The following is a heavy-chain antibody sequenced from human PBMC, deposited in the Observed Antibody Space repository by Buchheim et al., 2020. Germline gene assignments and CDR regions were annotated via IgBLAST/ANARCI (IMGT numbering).Heavy chain of an antibody. D-gene: IGHD1-20*01. Sequence: QVQLVDSGGGVVQPGRSLRLSRVASGFNFSNYAMNWVRQAPGKGLEWVAIISYDGSNTYYADSLKGRFSISRDNSKHTLYLQMNSLRTEDTAVYYCARNNWNDYWGQGTL. J-gene: IGHJ4*02. CDR2: ISYDGSNT. CDR1: GFNFSNYA. V-gene: IGHV3-30*04. CDR3: ARNNWNDY.